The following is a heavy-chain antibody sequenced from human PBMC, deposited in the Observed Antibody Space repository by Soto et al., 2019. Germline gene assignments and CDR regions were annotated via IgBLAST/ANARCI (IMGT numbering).Heavy chain of an antibody. D-gene: IGHD3-3*01. V-gene: IGHV1-18*01. CDR3: ARDPHEFWTSYWFDP. Sequence: ASVKVSCKTSGYTFNTYGINWVRQAPGKGLELMGWISAYDGKTTYAEKFQGRVTLTTDTSTSTAYMELRSLRSDDTAIYYCARDPHEFWTSYWFDPWGQGTPVTVSS. J-gene: IGHJ5*02. CDR1: GYTFNTYG. CDR2: ISAYDGKT.